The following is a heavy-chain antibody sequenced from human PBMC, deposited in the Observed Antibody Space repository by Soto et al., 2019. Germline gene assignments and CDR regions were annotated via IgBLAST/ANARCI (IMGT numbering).Heavy chain of an antibody. CDR2: ISSSGDSS. CDR1: GITFSTSA. Sequence: GGSLRLSCVGSGITFSTSAMNWVRQAPGKGMEWVSGISSSGDSSHYADSVKGRFTISRDNSKTTVYLQMNSLKTEETAFYYCKRKMTAGGFDNWGQGTLVTVSS. D-gene: IGHD3-16*01. V-gene: IGHV3-23*01. CDR3: KRKMTAGGFDN. J-gene: IGHJ4*02.